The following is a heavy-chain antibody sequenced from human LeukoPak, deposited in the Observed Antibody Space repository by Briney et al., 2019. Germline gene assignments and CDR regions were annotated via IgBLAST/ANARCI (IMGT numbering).Heavy chain of an antibody. CDR2: INWNGGST. V-gene: IGHV3-20*04. CDR3: ASLWFGDQKRYYYYYMDV. J-gene: IGHJ6*03. Sequence: GGSLRLSCAASGFTFDDYGMSWVRQAPGKGLEWVSGINWNGGSTGYADSVKGRFTISRDNAKNSLYLQMNSLRAEDTALYYCASLWFGDQKRYYYYYMDVWGKGTTVTVSS. CDR1: GFTFDDYG. D-gene: IGHD3-10*01.